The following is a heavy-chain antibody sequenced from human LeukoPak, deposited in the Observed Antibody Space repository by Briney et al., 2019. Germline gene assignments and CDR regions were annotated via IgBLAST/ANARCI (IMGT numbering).Heavy chain of an antibody. J-gene: IGHJ4*02. CDR2: IHSDGSST. D-gene: IGHD6-19*01. Sequence: GGSLRLSCAASGFTFSRYWMHWVRQAPGKGLVWVSHIHSDGSSTTYADSVKGQFTISRDNARNTLYLQMNSLRAEDTAVYYCARDDVVSGTGLGDYWGQGTLVTVSS. CDR3: ARDDVVSGTGLGDY. CDR1: GFTFSRYW. V-gene: IGHV3-74*01.